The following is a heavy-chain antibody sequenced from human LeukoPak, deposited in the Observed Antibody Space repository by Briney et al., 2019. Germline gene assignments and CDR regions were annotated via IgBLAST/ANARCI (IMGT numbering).Heavy chain of an antibody. CDR1: LGSTSIYY. J-gene: IGHJ6*02. V-gene: IGHV4-59*01. CDR3: ARDKFGYSGYYYYFYGMDV. D-gene: IGHD5-12*01. Sequence: PSQTLSLTCTLSLGSTSIYYCSWVRQPPGKGLEWIGYIYYSGSTNYNTSLKRRVTISVDTSKDQFPLKLSSVTAADTAVYYCARDKFGYSGYYYYFYGMDVWGQGPRVSVPS. CDR2: IYYSGST.